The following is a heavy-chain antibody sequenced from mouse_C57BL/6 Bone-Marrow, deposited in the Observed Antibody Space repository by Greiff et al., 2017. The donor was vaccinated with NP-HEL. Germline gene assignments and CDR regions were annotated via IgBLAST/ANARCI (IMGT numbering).Heavy chain of an antibody. Sequence: QVQLQQPGAELVRPGSSVKLSCKASGYTFTSYWMHWVKQRPIQGLEWIGNIDPSDSETHYNQKFKDKATLTVDKSSSTAYMQLSSLTSEDSAVYYCATTVVGEYFDDWGQGTTLTVSS. CDR2: IDPSDSET. D-gene: IGHD1-1*01. CDR3: ATTVVGEYFDD. CDR1: GYTFTSYW. J-gene: IGHJ2*01. V-gene: IGHV1-52*01.